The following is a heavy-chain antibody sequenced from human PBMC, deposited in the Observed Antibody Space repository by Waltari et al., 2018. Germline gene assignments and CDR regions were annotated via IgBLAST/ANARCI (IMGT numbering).Heavy chain of an antibody. CDR3: ALGMTPTNQDVFGF. CDR1: EDTSPAYW. CDR2: VVPVTGGA. D-gene: IGHD1-26*01. J-gene: IGHJ3*01. V-gene: IGHV1-2*06. Sequence: QVQLTQSGAEVKKPGASVKVSCATSEDTSPAYWIHWLRQAPGHGPEWTVRVVPVTGGANNAQQCQGRGSRTWDTSKRTADMEVGRLTSGDTAKYFCALGMTPTNQDVFGFWGQGTMVTVSS.